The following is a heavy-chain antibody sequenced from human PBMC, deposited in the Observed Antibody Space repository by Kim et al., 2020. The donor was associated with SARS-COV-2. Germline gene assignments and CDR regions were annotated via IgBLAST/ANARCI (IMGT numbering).Heavy chain of an antibody. Sequence: GGSLRLSCAASGFTFINSWMTWVRQAPGKGLEWVATIRPDGSAKNYVDSVRGRFTISRDNAEKCVYLQMNRLRVEDAAIYSCTRDKAYSSFDPWGQGTLVTVSS. CDR3: TRDKAYSSFDP. V-gene: IGHV3-7*03. CDR2: IRPDGSAK. CDR1: GFTFINSW. J-gene: IGHJ5*02. D-gene: IGHD1-26*01.